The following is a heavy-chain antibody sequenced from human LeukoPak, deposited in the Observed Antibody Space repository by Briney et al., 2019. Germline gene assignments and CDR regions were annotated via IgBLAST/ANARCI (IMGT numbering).Heavy chain of an antibody. CDR3: ARDHWYDILSFDY. V-gene: IGHV6-1*01. D-gene: IGHD3-9*01. CDR2: TYFRSKWYY. J-gene: IGHJ4*02. Sequence: SQTLSLTCAISGDNLSIKTATWNSIRQSRSGGLGWLGRTYFRSKWYYDYAVSVKGRVTINPDTSKNHFSLHLDSVTPEVAAVYYCARDHWYDILSFDYWGQGSLVTVSS. CDR1: GDNLSIKTAT.